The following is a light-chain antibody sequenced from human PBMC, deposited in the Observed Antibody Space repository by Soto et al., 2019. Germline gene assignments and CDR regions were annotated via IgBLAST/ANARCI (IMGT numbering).Light chain of an antibody. V-gene: IGLV2-11*01. CDR1: SSDVGGYNY. Sequence: QSALTQPRSVSGSPGQSVTISCTGTSSDVGGYNYVSWYQHLPGKAPKLMIYDVTTRTSGVPDRFSGSKSGNTASLTISRLQVDDESDYYCCSDAGSYTLVFGGGTKVTVL. CDR2: DVT. CDR3: CSDAGSYTLV. J-gene: IGLJ2*01.